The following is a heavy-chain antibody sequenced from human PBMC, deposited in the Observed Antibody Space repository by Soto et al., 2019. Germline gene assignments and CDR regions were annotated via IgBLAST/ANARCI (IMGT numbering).Heavy chain of an antibody. Sequence: GGSLRLSCAASGFTFSDYYMSWIRQAPGKGLEWVPYISSSSSYTNYADSVKGRFTISRDNAKNSLYLQMNSLRAEDTAVYYCVRAEETYYFDYWGQGTLVTVSS. CDR3: VRAEETYYFDY. CDR2: ISSSSSYT. J-gene: IGHJ4*02. CDR1: GFTFSDYY. V-gene: IGHV3-11*06.